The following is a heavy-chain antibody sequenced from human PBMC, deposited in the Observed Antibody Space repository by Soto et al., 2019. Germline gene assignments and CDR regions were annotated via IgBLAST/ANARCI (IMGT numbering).Heavy chain of an antibody. CDR1: GFTFSSYA. V-gene: IGHV3-23*01. CDR3: ARHEDDILTGIPI. D-gene: IGHD3-9*01. CDR2: ISGSGGST. J-gene: IGHJ3*02. Sequence: EVQLLEAGGGVVQPGGSLRLSCAASGFTFSSYAMSWVRQAPGKGLEWVSAISGSGGSTYYADSVKGRFTIYRDKYKSTLYLQRNSLRAEDTAVYYCARHEDDILTGIPIWGQGTLVTVSS.